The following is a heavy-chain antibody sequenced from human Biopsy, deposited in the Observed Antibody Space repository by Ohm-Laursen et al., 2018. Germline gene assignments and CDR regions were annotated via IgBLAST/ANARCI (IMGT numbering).Heavy chain of an antibody. Sequence: GTLSLTCAVFGKTFSDYQWSWIRQAPGKGLEWIGFISNSGNTNYNPSLKSRVTISADTSKNQFSLKLGSVTVADTAVFYCARRGSGGRSFDYWGQGSLVTVSS. D-gene: IGHD2-15*01. CDR3: ARRGSGGRSFDY. J-gene: IGHJ4*02. CDR1: GKTFSDYQ. V-gene: IGHV4-59*08. CDR2: ISNSGNT.